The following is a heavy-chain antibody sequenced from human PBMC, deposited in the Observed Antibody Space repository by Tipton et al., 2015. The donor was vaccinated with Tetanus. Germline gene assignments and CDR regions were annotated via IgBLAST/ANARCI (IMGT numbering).Heavy chain of an antibody. CDR1: GGSFSDNS. CDR2: INHAGST. J-gene: IGHJ4*02. D-gene: IGHD7-27*01. Sequence: TLSLTCAVHGGSFSDNSWSWIRQSPGKGLEWIGEINHAGSTNYNPSLKSRVTMSVDTSKKQFSPKLNSVTAADTAVYYCARATNWLGRDFDYWGQGTLVTVSS. CDR3: ARATNWLGRDFDY. V-gene: IGHV4-34*01.